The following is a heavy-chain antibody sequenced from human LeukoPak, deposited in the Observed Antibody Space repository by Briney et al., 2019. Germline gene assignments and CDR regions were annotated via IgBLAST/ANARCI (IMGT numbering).Heavy chain of an antibody. Sequence: ASVKVPCKASGGTFSSYAISWVRQAPGQGLEWMGGIIPIFGTANYAQKFQGRVTITADESTSTAYMELSSLRSEDTAVYYCARDDNKGQLWLEFDYWGQGTLVTVSS. CDR1: GGTFSSYA. J-gene: IGHJ4*02. CDR2: IIPIFGTA. D-gene: IGHD5-18*01. V-gene: IGHV1-69*01. CDR3: ARDDNKGQLWLEFDY.